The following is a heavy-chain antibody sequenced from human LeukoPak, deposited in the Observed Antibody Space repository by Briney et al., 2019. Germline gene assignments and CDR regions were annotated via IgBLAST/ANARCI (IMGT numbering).Heavy chain of an antibody. CDR3: ARVSSGLDYYFDY. V-gene: IGHV4-31*03. CDR1: GGSISSGGYY. CDR2: IYYSGST. D-gene: IGHD3-22*01. J-gene: IGHJ4*02. Sequence: SETLSLTCTVSGGSISSGGYYWSWIRQHPGKGLEWIGYIYYSGSTYYNPSLKSRVTISVDTSKNQFSLKPSSATAADTAVYYCARVSSGLDYYFDYWGQGTLVTVSS.